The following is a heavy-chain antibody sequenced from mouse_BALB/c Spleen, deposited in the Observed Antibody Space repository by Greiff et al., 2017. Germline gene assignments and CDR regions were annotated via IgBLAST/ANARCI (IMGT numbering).Heavy chain of an antibody. J-gene: IGHJ1*01. CDR3: ARFITTGHWYFDV. CDR1: GFSLTSYG. V-gene: IGHV2-9*02. D-gene: IGHD1-1*01. CDR2: IWAGGST. Sequence: QVQLKQSGPGLVAPSQSLSITCTVSGFSLTSYGVHWVRQPPGKGLEWLGVIWAGGSTNYNSALMSRLSISKDNSKSQVFLKMNSLQTDDTAMYYCARFITTGHWYFDVWGAWTTVTVSS.